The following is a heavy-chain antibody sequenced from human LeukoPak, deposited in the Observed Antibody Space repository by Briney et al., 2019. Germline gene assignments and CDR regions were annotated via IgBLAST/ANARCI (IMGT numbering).Heavy chain of an antibody. CDR1: GGTFSSYA. Sequence: SVTVSCKASGGTFSSYAISWVRQAPGQGLEWMGGIIPIFGTANYAQKFQGRVTITADESTSTAYMELSSLRSEDTAVYYCARDSPGYPTAEAGQGTFDYWGQGTLVTVSS. CDR2: IIPIFGTA. V-gene: IGHV1-69*13. CDR3: ARDSPGYPTAEAGQGTFDY. D-gene: IGHD1-1*01. J-gene: IGHJ4*02.